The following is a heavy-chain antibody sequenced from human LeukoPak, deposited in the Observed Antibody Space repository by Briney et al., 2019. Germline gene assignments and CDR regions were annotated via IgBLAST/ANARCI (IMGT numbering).Heavy chain of an antibody. V-gene: IGHV5-51*01. D-gene: IGHD4-11*01. CDR2: IYPGDSDT. CDR3: ARHSLAVAVTTHFDY. CDR1: GYIFTNYW. Sequence: GESPKISCKASGYIFTNYWIAWVRQMPGKGLEWMGSIYPGDSDTRYSPSFEGQVTISAYKSISTAYLQWSSLKASDTPMYYCARHSLAVAVTTHFDYWGQGTLVTVPS. J-gene: IGHJ4*02.